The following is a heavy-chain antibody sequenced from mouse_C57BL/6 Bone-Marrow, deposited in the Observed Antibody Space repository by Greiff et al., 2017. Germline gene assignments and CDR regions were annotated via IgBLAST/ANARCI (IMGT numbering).Heavy chain of an antibody. CDR3: AREGGYYGSSYGYFEV. J-gene: IGHJ1*03. V-gene: IGHV1-81*01. CDR1: GYTFTSYG. CDR2: IYPRSGNT. D-gene: IGHD1-1*01. Sequence: QVQLQQSGAELARPGASVKLSCKASGYTFTSYGISWVKQRTGQGLEWIGEIYPRSGNTYYNEKFKGKATLTADKSSSTAYMELRSLTSEDSAVYFCAREGGYYGSSYGYFEVWGTGATVTVSS.